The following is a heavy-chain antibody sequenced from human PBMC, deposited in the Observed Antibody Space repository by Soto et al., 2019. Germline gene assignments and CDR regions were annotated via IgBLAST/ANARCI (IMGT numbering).Heavy chain of an antibody. Sequence: QLQLQESGSGLVKPSQTLSLTCAVSGGSISSGGYSWSWIRQPPGKGLEWIGYIYHSGSTYYNPSLKSRVTISVDRSKNQFSLKLSSVTAADTAVYYCASNLGGYSGLDHYYWGQGTLFTVSS. V-gene: IGHV4-30-2*01. D-gene: IGHD5-12*01. J-gene: IGHJ4*02. CDR1: GGSISSGGYS. CDR2: IYHSGST. CDR3: ASNLGGYSGLDHYY.